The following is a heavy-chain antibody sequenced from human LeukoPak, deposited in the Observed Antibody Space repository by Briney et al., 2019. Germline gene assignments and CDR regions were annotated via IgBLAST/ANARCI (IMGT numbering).Heavy chain of an antibody. D-gene: IGHD4-11*01. Sequence: SETLSLTCTVSGGSVSSGSYYWSWIRQPPGKGLEWIGYIYYSGSTNYNPSLKSRVTISIDTSKNQFSLKLSSVTAADTAVYYCARDRVRGISNPYFDYWGQGTLVTVSS. CDR3: ARDRVRGISNPYFDY. CDR2: IYYSGST. V-gene: IGHV4-61*01. J-gene: IGHJ4*02. CDR1: GGSVSSGSYY.